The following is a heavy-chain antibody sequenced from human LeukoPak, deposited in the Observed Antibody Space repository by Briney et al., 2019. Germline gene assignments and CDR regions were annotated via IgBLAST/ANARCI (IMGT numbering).Heavy chain of an antibody. D-gene: IGHD3-16*02. CDR3: ARGAYRISWPGIDY. Sequence: GGSLRLSCAASGFTVISNLMTWVRQSPGRGLEWLSSIYSGGAAYYADSVKGRFTISRDHSNNSVSLQMTNLRVEDTAIYYCARGAYRISWPGIDYWGQGTLVTVSS. CDR1: GFTVISNL. J-gene: IGHJ4*02. V-gene: IGHV3-53*01. CDR2: IYSGGAA.